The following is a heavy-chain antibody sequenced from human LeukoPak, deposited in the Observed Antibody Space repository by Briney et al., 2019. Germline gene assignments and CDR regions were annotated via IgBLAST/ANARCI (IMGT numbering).Heavy chain of an antibody. D-gene: IGHD6-13*01. Sequence: GGTLRLSCVVSEFTVSRIDMSWVRQAPGKGLECVSIIYSGDSTYYAESVKGRFTISRDNSKNTVYLQMNSLRAEDTAVYYCASEGGRHQLADYWGQGTMVTVSS. CDR1: EFTVSRID. J-gene: IGHJ4*02. CDR3: ASEGGRHQLADY. CDR2: IYSGDST. V-gene: IGHV3-66*01.